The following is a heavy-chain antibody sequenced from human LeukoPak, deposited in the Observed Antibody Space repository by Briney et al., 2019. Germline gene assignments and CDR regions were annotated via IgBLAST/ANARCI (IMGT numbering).Heavy chain of an antibody. CDR3: ARDAPYSSGWYGDGFDY. D-gene: IGHD6-19*01. CDR1: GFTFSSYG. J-gene: IGHJ4*02. CDR2: IRYDGSNK. V-gene: IGHV3-30*02. Sequence: GGSLRLSCAASGFTFSSYGMHWVRQAPGKGLEWVAFIRYDGSNKYYADSVKGRFTISRDNSKNSLYLQMNSLRAEDTALYYCARDAPYSSGWYGDGFDYWGQGTLVTVSS.